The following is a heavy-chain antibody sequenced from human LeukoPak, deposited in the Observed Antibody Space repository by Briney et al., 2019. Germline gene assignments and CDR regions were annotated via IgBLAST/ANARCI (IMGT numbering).Heavy chain of an antibody. J-gene: IGHJ4*02. CDR1: GYTFTSYD. V-gene: IGHV1-69*04. Sequence: ASVKVSCKASGYTFTSYDINWVRQAPGQGLEWMGRIIPILGIANYAQKFQGRVTITADKSTSTAYMELSSLRSEDTAVYYCARDGDGDYDTAQLDYWGQGTLVTVSS. D-gene: IGHD4-17*01. CDR2: IIPILGIA. CDR3: ARDGDGDYDTAQLDY.